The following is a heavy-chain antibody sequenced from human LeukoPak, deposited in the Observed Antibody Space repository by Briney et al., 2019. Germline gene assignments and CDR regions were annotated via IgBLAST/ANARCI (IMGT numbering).Heavy chain of an antibody. CDR1: GFTFSRYT. J-gene: IGHJ4*02. CDR2: ISSSSSTI. D-gene: IGHD1-26*01. CDR3: ASILMGTTIDY. Sequence: GGSLRLSCAASGFTFSRYTMSWVRQAPGKGLEWVSYISSSSSTIYYADSVKGRFTISRDNAKNSLYLQMNSLRAEDTAVYYCASILMGTTIDYWGQGTLVTVSS. V-gene: IGHV3-48*01.